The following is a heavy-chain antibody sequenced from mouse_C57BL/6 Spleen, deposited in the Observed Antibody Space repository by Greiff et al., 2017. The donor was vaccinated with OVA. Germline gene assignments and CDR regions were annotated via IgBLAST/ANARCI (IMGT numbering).Heavy chain of an antibody. D-gene: IGHD2-4*01. CDR2: IDPSDSYT. V-gene: IGHV1-69*01. CDR3: ARVRDDYDGFDY. CDR1: GYTFTSYW. J-gene: IGHJ2*01. Sequence: QVQLQQPGAELVMPGASVKLSCKASGYTFTSYWMHWVKQRPGQGLEWIGEIDPSDSYTNYNQKFKGKSTLTVDKSSSTAYMQLSSLTSEDSAVYYCARVRDDYDGFDYWGQGTTRTVSS.